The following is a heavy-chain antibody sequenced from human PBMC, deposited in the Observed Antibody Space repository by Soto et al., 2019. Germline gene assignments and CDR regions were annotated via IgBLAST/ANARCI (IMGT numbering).Heavy chain of an antibody. CDR1: GFTFSSYG. J-gene: IGHJ4*02. CDR2: IWYDGSNK. D-gene: IGHD2-2*01. CDR3: ARAFSCSSTSCYGDDFEY. Sequence: LRLSCAASGFTFSSYGMHWVRQAPGKGLEWVGVIWYDGSNKYYADSVQGRFTISRDNSKNTLYLQMHSLTAEDTAVYYCARAFSCSSTSCYGDDFEYWGQGTLVTVSS. V-gene: IGHV3-33*01.